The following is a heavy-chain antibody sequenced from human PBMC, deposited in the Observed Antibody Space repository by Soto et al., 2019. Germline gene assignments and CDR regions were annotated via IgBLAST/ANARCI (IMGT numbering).Heavy chain of an antibody. CDR1: GYFFTSYD. CDR2: MSPYNGDT. J-gene: IGHJ6*02. V-gene: IGHV1-8*01. Sequence: ASLKVSCNASGYFFTSYDIHWVRQAPGQGLQWMGWMSPYNGDTGYAQKFQGRVTLTRNISINTAYMDLSSVTSEDTAMYYCARGSVVSTKRGSHFYGVGVWGQAPT. CDR3: ARGSVVSTKRGSHFYGVGV. D-gene: IGHD2-15*01.